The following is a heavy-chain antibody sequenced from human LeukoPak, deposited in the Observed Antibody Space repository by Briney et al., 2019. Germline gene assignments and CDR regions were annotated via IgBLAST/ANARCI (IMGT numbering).Heavy chain of an antibody. J-gene: IGHJ4*02. V-gene: IGHV1-24*01. CDR3: AAGRPYSLLDY. CDR2: FDVIDAKT. Sequence: GASVKVSCTVSGSSLTELSLYWVRQAPGKGLEWMGGFDVIDAKTFYAQKFQGRVTMTEDSSTDKAYMELSSLRSDDTAFYYCAAGRPYSLLDYWGQGTLLTVSS. D-gene: IGHD5-18*01. CDR1: GSSLTELS.